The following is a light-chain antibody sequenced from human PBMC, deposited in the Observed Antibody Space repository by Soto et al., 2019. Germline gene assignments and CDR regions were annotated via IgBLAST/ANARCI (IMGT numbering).Light chain of an antibody. Sequence: MLLTQSADLVSLSPAQRASLSCRASQSVNHFFAWYQQKPGQAPRLLIYDASYRAPGIPARFSGSGSGTDFTLTISSLEAEDSAVYYCQQRGSWPATFGPGTKVDTK. V-gene: IGKV3-11*01. CDR2: DAS. CDR1: QSVNHF. J-gene: IGKJ3*01. CDR3: QQRGSWPAT.